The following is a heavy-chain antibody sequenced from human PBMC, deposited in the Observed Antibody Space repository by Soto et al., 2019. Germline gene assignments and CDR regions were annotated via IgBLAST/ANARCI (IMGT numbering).Heavy chain of an antibody. CDR3: AKMSNENYYDPVFS. D-gene: IGHD3-22*01. V-gene: IGHV3-11*01. J-gene: IGHJ4*02. Sequence: QVQLVESGGGFVKTSGSLTLACGGSGFTFSDYYMSWVRQAPGKGLEWVAYISSSGNTIYYADSVKGRFTISRDNAKNSVFLQMSNLRAEDTALYFCAKMSNENYYDPVFSWGQGTLVTVSS. CDR1: GFTFSDYY. CDR2: ISSSGNTI.